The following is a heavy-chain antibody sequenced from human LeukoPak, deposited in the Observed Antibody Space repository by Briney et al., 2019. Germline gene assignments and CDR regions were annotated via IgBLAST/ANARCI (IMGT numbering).Heavy chain of an antibody. J-gene: IGHJ4*02. V-gene: IGHV3-30*18. CDR1: GFTFSSYG. Sequence: LTGGSLRLSCAASGFTFSSYGMHWVRQAPGKGLEWVAVISYDGSNKYYADSVKGRFTISRDNSKNTLYLQMNSLRAEDTAVYYCAKETFVVVVPAADDYWGQGTLVTVSS. CDR2: ISYDGSNK. CDR3: AKETFVVVVPAADDY. D-gene: IGHD2-2*01.